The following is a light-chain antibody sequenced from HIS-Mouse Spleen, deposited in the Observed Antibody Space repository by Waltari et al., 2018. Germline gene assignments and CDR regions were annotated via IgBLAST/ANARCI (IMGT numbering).Light chain of an antibody. CDR2: SNN. V-gene: IGLV1-44*01. CDR1: SSNIGSNT. J-gene: IGLJ3*02. CDR3: AAWDDSLNAYWV. Sequence: QSVLTQPPSASGTPGQRVTISCSGSSSNIGSNTVNWYQQLPGTAPKLLIYSNNQRPSGVPDRFSGSKSVTSASLAISGLQSEDEADYYCAAWDDSLNAYWVFGGGTKLTVL.